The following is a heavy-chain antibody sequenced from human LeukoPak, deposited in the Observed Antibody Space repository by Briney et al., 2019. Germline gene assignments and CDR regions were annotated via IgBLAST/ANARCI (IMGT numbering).Heavy chain of an antibody. CDR1: GFTFSSYA. CDR3: ARGISRYFLVDY. V-gene: IGHV3-30-3*01. CDR2: ISYDGSNK. D-gene: IGHD3-3*02. Sequence: PGGSLRLSCAASGFTFSSYAMHWVRQAPGKGLEWVAVISYDGSNKYYADSVKGRFTISRDNSKNTLYLQMNSLRAEDTAVYYCARGISRYFLVDYWGQGTLVTVSS. J-gene: IGHJ4*02.